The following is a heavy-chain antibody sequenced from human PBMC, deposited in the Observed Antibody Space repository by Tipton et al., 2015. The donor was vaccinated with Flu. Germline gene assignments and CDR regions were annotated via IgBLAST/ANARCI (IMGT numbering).Heavy chain of an antibody. J-gene: IGHJ6*02. Sequence: TLSLTCTVSGGSISSGNYHWNWIRQPAGTGLQWIGHVHTAGSTNYNPSLKSRVTISVDTSKNQLSLKLTSVTAADTAVYYCARDEGVVNYYFGMDVWGQGTTVTVSS. CDR1: GGSISSGNYH. CDR2: VHTAGST. D-gene: IGHD6-6*01. V-gene: IGHV4-61*09. CDR3: ARDEGVVNYYFGMDV.